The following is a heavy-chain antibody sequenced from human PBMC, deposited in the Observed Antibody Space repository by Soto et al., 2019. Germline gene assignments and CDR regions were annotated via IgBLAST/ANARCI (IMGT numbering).Heavy chain of an antibody. CDR3: ARGAYCGDAPGCRDMDV. D-gene: IGHD2-21*01. CDR1: GYKFISHS. CDR2: ISAYNGNT. J-gene: IGHJ6*02. Sequence: QIQLVQSGGEVKKPGASVKVSCKASGYKFISHSITWVRQAPGQGLEWMGRISAYNGNTNYAQKLQGRGTMTTDTSTNTAYIELRSLRADDTAVYYCARGAYCGDAPGCRDMDVWGQGTTVTVSS. V-gene: IGHV1-18*01.